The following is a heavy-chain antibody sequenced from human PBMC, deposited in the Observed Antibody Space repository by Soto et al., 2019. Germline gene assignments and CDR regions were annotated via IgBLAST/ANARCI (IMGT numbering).Heavy chain of an antibody. CDR1: GYTFTSYD. J-gene: IGHJ5*02. CDR2: MNPNSGNT. CDR3: ARERXXAGTGWFDP. V-gene: IGHV1-8*01. Sequence: QVQLVQSGAEVKKSGASVKVSCKASGYTFTSYDINWVRQATGQGLEWMGWMNPNSGNTGYAQKFQGRVTMTRNTSIXTAYMELXXXRYXDTAVYYCARERXXAGTGWFDPWGQGTLVTVSS. D-gene: IGHD6-13*01.